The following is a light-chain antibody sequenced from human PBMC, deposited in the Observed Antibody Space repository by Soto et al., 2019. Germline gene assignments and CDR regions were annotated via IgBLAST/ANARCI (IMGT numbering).Light chain of an antibody. J-gene: IGLJ3*02. CDR1: SSDISGHNY. CDR3: SSYAGGNNWV. Sequence: QSVLTQPPSASGSPGQSVTISCTGASSDISGHNYVSWYQQHPGKAPKLMIYEVSKRPSWVPDRFSASKSGNTASLTVSGLQAEDEADYYCSSYAGGNNWVFVGGTKLTVL. V-gene: IGLV2-8*01. CDR2: EVS.